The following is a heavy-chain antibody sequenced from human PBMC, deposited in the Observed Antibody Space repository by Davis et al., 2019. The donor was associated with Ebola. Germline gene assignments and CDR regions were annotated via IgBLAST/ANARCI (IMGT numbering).Heavy chain of an antibody. CDR1: GFTFSSYS. D-gene: IGHD5-18*01. Sequence: GESLKISCAASGFTFSSYSMNWVRQAPGKGLEWVSYISSSGSTIYYADSVKGRFTISRDNAKNSLYLQMNSLRAEDTAVYYGARLPRHPAAKRWIQLSPFFDYWGQGTLVTVSS. CDR3: ARLPRHPAAKRWIQLSPFFDY. V-gene: IGHV3-48*04. CDR2: ISSSGSTI. J-gene: IGHJ4*02.